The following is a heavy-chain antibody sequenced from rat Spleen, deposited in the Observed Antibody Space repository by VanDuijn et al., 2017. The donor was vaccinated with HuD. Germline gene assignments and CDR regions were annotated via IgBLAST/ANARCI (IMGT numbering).Heavy chain of an antibody. D-gene: IGHD1-11*01. CDR3: ARHRPSLRRGEGYVMDA. J-gene: IGHJ4*01. Sequence: EVQLVESGGGLVQPGRSLKLSCIASGFTFDNYWMTWIRQAPGKGLEWVASITNTGNTPYYPDSVRGRFTISRDNAKSTLYLQMNSLRSEDTATYYCARHRPSLRRGEGYVMDAWGQGASVTVSS. V-gene: IGHV5-31*01. CDR2: ITNTGNTP. CDR1: GFTFDNYW.